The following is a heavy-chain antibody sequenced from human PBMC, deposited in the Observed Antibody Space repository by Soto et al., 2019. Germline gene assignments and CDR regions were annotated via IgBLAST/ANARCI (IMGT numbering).Heavy chain of an antibody. Sequence: EVQLLESGGGLVQPGGSLRLSCAASGFTFSSYTMTWVRQAPGKGLEWVSAVGISGVDTYYTDSVKGRFTISRDNSRNTLYLQMNSLRAEDTALYYCAKARGDYSGYVDSWGQGTLVTVSS. J-gene: IGHJ4*02. V-gene: IGHV3-23*01. CDR2: VGISGVDT. CDR1: GFTFSSYT. CDR3: AKARGDYSGYVDS. D-gene: IGHD1-26*01.